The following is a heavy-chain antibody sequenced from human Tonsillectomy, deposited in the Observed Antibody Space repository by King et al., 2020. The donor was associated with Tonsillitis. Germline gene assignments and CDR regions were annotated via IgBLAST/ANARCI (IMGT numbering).Heavy chain of an antibody. CDR2: ISSGGNNQ. CDR1: GFTFSNYD. D-gene: IGHD3-22*01. CDR3: EKAPDRSAYLSGHPHIYTLTTIDY. V-gene: IGHV3-30*18. J-gene: IGHJ4*02. Sequence: VQLVESGGGVVQPGRSLRLSCAASGFTFSNYDMYWVRQAPGKGLEWVAVISSGGNNQYYADSVKGRFTIYRDNSKNTLYLQMNSLRDEDTAVYYCEKAPDRSAYLSGHPHIYTLTTIDYWGQGTLVTVSS.